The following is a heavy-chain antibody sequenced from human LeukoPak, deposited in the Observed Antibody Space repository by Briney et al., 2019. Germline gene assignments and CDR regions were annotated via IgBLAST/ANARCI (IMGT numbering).Heavy chain of an antibody. CDR3: TRGGGAYGYFDY. CDR1: GFTFSSYA. CDR2: IISSSRTI. D-gene: IGHD5-12*01. V-gene: IGHV3-48*04. Sequence: SGGSLRLSCAASGFTFSSYAMHWVRQAPGKGLEWVSYIISSSRTIYYADSVKGRFTISRDNAKNSLYLQMNSLRADDTAVYYCTRGGGAYGYFDYWGQGTLVTVSS. J-gene: IGHJ4*02.